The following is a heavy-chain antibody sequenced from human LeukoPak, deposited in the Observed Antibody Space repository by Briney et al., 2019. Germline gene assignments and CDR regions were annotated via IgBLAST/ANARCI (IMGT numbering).Heavy chain of an antibody. V-gene: IGHV4-39*01. J-gene: IGHJ4*02. CDR2: IYYSGST. D-gene: IGHD3-9*01. CDR3: ARLGVDWNDDDY. Sequence: KPSETLSLTCTVSGGSISSSSYYWGWIRQPPGKGLEWIGSIYYSGSTYYNPSLKSRVTISVDTSKNQFSLKLSSVTAADTAVYYCARLGVDWNDDDYWGQGTLVTVSS. CDR1: GGSISSSSYY.